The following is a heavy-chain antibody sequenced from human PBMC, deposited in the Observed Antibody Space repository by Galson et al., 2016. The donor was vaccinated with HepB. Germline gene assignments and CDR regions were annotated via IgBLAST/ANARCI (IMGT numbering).Heavy chain of an antibody. CDR1: GYSLTKLS. J-gene: IGHJ6*02. V-gene: IGHV1-24*01. Sequence: SVKVSCKVSGYSLTKLSMHWVRQAPGKGLEWMGGFDPEDGEKIYAQKFQGRVTMTEDTSTDTAYMDLSSLRSEDTAVYYCTAGPIVVVQAAIRRRYYYDGMGVWGQGTTVTVSS. CDR2: FDPEDGEK. D-gene: IGHD2-2*01. CDR3: TAGPIVVVQAAIRRRYYYDGMGV.